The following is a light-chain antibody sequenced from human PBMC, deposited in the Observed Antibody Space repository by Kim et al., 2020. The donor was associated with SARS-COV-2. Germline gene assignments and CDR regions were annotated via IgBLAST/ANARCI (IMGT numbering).Light chain of an antibody. J-gene: IGLJ2*01. V-gene: IGLV4-69*01. CDR3: QTWGTGIVV. Sequence: SVKLTCTLSSGHSSYAIAWHQQQPEKAPRYLMKLNSDGSHSKGDGIPDRFSGSSSGAARYLTISSLQSEDEAYYYCQTWGTGIVVFGGGTQLTVL. CDR2: LNSDGSH. CDR1: SGHSSYA.